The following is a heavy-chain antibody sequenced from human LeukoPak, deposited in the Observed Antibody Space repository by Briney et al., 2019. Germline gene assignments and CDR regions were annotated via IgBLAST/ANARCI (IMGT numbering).Heavy chain of an antibody. V-gene: IGHV3-23*01. CDR2: ISGSGGST. J-gene: IGHJ4*02. CDR1: GFTFSSYA. Sequence: PGGSLRLSCAASGFTFSSYAMSWVRQAPGKGLEWVSAISGSGGSTYYADSVKGRFTISRDNSKNTLYLQMNSLRAEDTAVYYCAKRPRVYYYDSSGYPPARDTDYWGQGTLVTVSS. CDR3: AKRPRVYYYDSSGYPPARDTDY. D-gene: IGHD3-22*01.